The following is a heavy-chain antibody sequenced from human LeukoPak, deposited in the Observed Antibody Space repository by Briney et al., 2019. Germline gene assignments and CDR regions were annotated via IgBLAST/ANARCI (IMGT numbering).Heavy chain of an antibody. CDR1: GFTFSSYA. CDR3: AKIPPGYSYGYADY. J-gene: IGHJ4*02. CDR2: ISGSGITT. V-gene: IGHV3-23*01. D-gene: IGHD5-18*01. Sequence: PGGSLRLSCAASGFTFSSYAMSWVRQAPGKGLAWVSGISGSGITTYYADSVKGRFTISRDNSKNTLYLQMNSLRAEDTAVYYCAKIPPGYSYGYADYWGQGTLVTVSS.